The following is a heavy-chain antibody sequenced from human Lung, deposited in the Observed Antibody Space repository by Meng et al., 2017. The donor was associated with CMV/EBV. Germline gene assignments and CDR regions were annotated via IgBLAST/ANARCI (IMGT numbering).Heavy chain of an antibody. CDR2: ISYDGNNQ. Sequence: GGSLRLXCAGSGFTFSKYDMDWVRQAPGKGLEWVAFISYDGNNQYYADSVKGRFTISRDNSKNTLYLQMNSLRAEDTALYYCARAFPRSTSFGVVFDYWGQGTLVTVSS. J-gene: IGHJ4*02. V-gene: IGHV3-30*04. D-gene: IGHD3-3*01. CDR1: GFTFSKYD. CDR3: ARAFPRSTSFGVVFDY.